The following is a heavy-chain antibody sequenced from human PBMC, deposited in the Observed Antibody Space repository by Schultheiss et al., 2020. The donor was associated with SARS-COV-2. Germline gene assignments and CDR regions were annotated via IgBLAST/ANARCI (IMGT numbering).Heavy chain of an antibody. J-gene: IGHJ5*02. CDR3: ARAPVTGTTSWFDP. D-gene: IGHD1-7*01. CDR2: IYYSGST. Sequence: SETLSLTCTVSGGSISSGYYYWSWIRQPPGKGLEWIGYIYYSGSTYYNPSLKSRVTISVDTSKNQFSLKLSSVTAADTAVYYCARAPVTGTTSWFDPWGQGTLVTVSS. V-gene: IGHV4-30-4*01. CDR1: GGSISSGYYY.